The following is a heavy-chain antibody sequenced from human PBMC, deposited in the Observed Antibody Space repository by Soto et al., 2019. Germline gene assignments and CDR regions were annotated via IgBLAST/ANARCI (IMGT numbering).Heavy chain of an antibody. D-gene: IGHD1-26*01. CDR2: IYYSGST. V-gene: IGHV4-59*01. J-gene: IGHJ5*02. CDR3: ARDLVGAVRSGFDP. Sequence: PSETLSLTCTVSGGSISSYYWSWIRQPPGKGLEWIGYIYYSGSTNYNPSLKSRVTISVDTSKNQFSLKLSSVTAADTAVYYCARDLVGAVRSGFDPWGQGTLVTVS. CDR1: GGSISSYY.